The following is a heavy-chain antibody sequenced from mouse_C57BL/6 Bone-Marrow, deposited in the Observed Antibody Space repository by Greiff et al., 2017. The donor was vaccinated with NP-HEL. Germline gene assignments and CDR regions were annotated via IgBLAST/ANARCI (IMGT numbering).Heavy chain of an antibody. CDR1: GYTFTSYG. Sequence: VQLQQSGAELARPGASVKLSCKASGYTFTSYGISWVKQRTGQGLEWIGEIYPRSGNTYYNEKFKGKATLTADKSSSTAYMELRSLTSEDSAVYFCARLNDGYPAWFADWGQGTLVTVSA. D-gene: IGHD2-3*01. V-gene: IGHV1-81*01. J-gene: IGHJ3*01. CDR2: IYPRSGNT. CDR3: ARLNDGYPAWFAD.